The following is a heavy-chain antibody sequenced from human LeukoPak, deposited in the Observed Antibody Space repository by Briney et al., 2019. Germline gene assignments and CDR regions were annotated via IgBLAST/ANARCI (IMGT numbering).Heavy chain of an antibody. D-gene: IGHD3-9*01. CDR1: GGSISSSSYY. CDR3: AGANYDILTGYYSFDY. CDR2: IYYSGST. Sequence: SETLSLTCTVSGGSISSSSYYWGWIRQPPGKGLEWIGSIYYSGSTYYNPSLKSRVTISVDTSKNQFSLKLSSVTAADTAVYYCAGANYDILTGYYSFDYWGQGTLVTVSS. V-gene: IGHV4-39*01. J-gene: IGHJ4*02.